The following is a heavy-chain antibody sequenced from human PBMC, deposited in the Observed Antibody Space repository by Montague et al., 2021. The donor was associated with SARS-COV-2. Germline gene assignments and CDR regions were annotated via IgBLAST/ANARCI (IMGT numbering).Heavy chain of an antibody. D-gene: IGHD1-26*01. CDR3: ASGYSGSYYCFDY. CDR1: GFTFSSYA. CDR2: ISYDGSNK. Sequence: SLRLSCAAYGFTFSSYAMHWVRQAPGKGLEWVAVISYDGSNKYYSDSVKGRFTISRDNSKNTLYLQMNSLRAEDTAVYYCASGYSGSYYCFDYWGQGTLVTVSS. J-gene: IGHJ4*02. V-gene: IGHV3-30-3*01.